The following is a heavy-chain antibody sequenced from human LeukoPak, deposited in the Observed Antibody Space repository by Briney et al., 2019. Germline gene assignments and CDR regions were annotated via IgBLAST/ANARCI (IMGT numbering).Heavy chain of an antibody. Sequence: PSETLSLTCTVSGASISSFYWSWIRQSPGKELEWIGYIFTSGSSNYNPSLESRVTIPVDTSKNQFSLRLTSVTAADTAVYYCAVVVMLAFDIWGQGTMVTVSS. CDR1: GASISSFY. D-gene: IGHD3-22*01. V-gene: IGHV4-4*09. CDR3: AVVVMLAFDI. J-gene: IGHJ3*02. CDR2: IFTSGSS.